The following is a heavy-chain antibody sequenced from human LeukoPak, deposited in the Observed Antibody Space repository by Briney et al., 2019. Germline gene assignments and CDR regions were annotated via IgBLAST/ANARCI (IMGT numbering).Heavy chain of an antibody. CDR3: STEGDPDGYYYYYYSMDV. CDR1: GFTFSSYG. Sequence: GGSLRLSCAASGFTFSSYGMHWVRQAPGKGLGWVAVISYDGSNKYYADSVKGRFTISRDNSKNTLYLQMNSLRAEDTAVYYCSTEGDPDGYYYYYYSMDVWGKGTTVTVSS. CDR2: ISYDGSNK. V-gene: IGHV3-30*03. D-gene: IGHD1-14*01. J-gene: IGHJ6*04.